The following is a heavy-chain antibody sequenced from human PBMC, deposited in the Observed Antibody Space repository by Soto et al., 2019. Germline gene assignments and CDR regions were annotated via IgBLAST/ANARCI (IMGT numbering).Heavy chain of an antibody. CDR1: GFTFSSYG. CDR3: ARVLSPNCSGSYYDD. Sequence: PGSSLRLSRTASGFTFSSYGMHWVRQAPGKGLEWVAVIWYDGSNKYYADSVKGRFTISRDNSKNTLYLQMNSLRAEDTAVYYCARVLSPNCSGSYYDDWGQGTLVTVP. J-gene: IGHJ4*02. CDR2: IWYDGSNK. V-gene: IGHV3-33*01. D-gene: IGHD3-10*02.